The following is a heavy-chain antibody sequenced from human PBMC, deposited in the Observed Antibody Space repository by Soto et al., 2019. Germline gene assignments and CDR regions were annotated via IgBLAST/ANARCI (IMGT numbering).Heavy chain of an antibody. Sequence: EVQLVESGGGLVQPGGSLRLSCAASGFTFSSYSMNWVRQAPGKGLEWVSYISSSSSTIYYADSVKGRFTISRDNDKTSLYLQMNSRRAGDTAVYYCARKRGYYYGMDVWGQGSTVTVSS. CDR3: ARKRGYYYGMDV. CDR1: GFTFSSYS. J-gene: IGHJ6*02. V-gene: IGHV3-48*01. D-gene: IGHD3-10*01. CDR2: ISSSSSTI.